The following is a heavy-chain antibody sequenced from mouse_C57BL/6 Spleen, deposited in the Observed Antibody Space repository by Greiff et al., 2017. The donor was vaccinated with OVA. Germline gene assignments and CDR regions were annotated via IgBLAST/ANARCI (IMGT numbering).Heavy chain of an antibody. V-gene: IGHV1-26*01. CDR3: ARRGYGYDEGAWFAD. J-gene: IGHJ3*01. Sequence: EVQLQQSGPELVKPGASVKISCKASGYTFTDYYMNWVKQSHGKSLEWIGDINPNNGGTSYNQKFKGKATLTVDKSSSTAYMELRSLTSEDSAVYYCARRGYGYDEGAWFADWGQGTLVTVSA. D-gene: IGHD2-2*01. CDR2: INPNNGGT. CDR1: GYTFTDYY.